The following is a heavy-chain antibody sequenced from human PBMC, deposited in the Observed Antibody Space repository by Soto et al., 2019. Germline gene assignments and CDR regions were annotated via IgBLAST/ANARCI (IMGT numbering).Heavy chain of an antibody. CDR2: IIPVFGTA. CDR3: ARALVFVPPFGMDV. J-gene: IGHJ6*02. V-gene: IGHV1-69*13. D-gene: IGHD6-6*01. CDR1: GGTVSSYA. Sequence: SVEVSCKASGGTVSSYAISCVRQAPGQGLEWMGGIIPVFGTANYAQKFQGRVTITADESTSTAYMELSSLRSEDTAVYYCARALVFVPPFGMDVWGQGTTVTVSS.